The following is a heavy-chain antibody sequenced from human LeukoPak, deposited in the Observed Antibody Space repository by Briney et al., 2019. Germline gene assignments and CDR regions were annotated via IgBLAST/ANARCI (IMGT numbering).Heavy chain of an antibody. V-gene: IGHV3-53*01. Sequence: GGSLRLSCAASGFIVSSNYMSWVRRAPGKGLECVSVIYSCGTTYYADSVKGRFTISRDNSNNTLYLQMNSLRAEDTAVYYCARGPVTRFEIWGQGTMVTVSS. CDR2: IYSCGTT. CDR3: ARGPVTRFEI. CDR1: GFIVSSNY. J-gene: IGHJ3*02. D-gene: IGHD4-17*01.